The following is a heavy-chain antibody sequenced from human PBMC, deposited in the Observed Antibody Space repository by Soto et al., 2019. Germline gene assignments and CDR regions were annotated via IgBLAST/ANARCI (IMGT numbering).Heavy chain of an antibody. CDR3: ARGRQLFDY. CDR1: GGSISRGDHS. Sequence: QVQLQESGPGLVKPSQTLSLTCSVSGGSISRGDHSWTWIRQPPGKGLEWIGAINYSGSPYYIPSLKSRVNMSVDTSKNQFSLTLTSVTAADTAVYFWARGRQLFDYWGRGTLVTVSS. D-gene: IGHD1-1*01. J-gene: IGHJ4*02. CDR2: INYSGSP. V-gene: IGHV4-30-4*01.